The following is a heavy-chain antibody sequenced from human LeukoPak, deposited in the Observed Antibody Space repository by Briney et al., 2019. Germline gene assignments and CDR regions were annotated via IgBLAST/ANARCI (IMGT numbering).Heavy chain of an antibody. Sequence: SETLSLTFTVPGGSISSGSYYWSWIRQPAGKGLEWIGRIYTSGSTNYNPSLKSRVTISVDTSKNPLSLKLSSVTAADTGVYYCARVYYGSGSYDYFHYWGQGTLVTVSS. CDR2: IYTSGST. D-gene: IGHD3-10*01. CDR1: GGSISSGSYY. V-gene: IGHV4-61*02. CDR3: ARVYYGSGSYDYFHY. J-gene: IGHJ4*02.